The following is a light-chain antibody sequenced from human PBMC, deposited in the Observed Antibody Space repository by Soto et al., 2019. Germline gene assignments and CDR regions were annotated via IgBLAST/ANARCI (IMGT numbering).Light chain of an antibody. CDR1: SSNIGAGYD. V-gene: IGLV1-40*01. CDR3: QSNDSSLSGYV. Sequence: QSVLTQPPSVSGAPGQRVTISCTGSSSNIGAGYDVYWYQQLPGTAPKLLIYGNSNRPSGVPDRFSGSKSGTSASLAITGLQAEDEADYYCQSNDSSLSGYVFGTGTKVTVL. CDR2: GNS. J-gene: IGLJ1*01.